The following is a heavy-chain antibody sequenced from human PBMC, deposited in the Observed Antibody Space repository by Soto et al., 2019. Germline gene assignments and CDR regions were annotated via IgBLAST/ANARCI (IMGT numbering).Heavy chain of an antibody. CDR2: IYYSGST. J-gene: IGHJ4*02. D-gene: IGHD1-26*01. CDR1: GGSISSYY. Sequence: SETLSLTCTVSGGSISSYYWSWIRQPPGKGLEWIGYIYYSGSTNYNPSLKSRVTISVDTSKNQFSLKLSSVTAADTAVYYCARGAREHSGEDLNFDYWGQGTLVTVSS. V-gene: IGHV4-59*01. CDR3: ARGAREHSGEDLNFDY.